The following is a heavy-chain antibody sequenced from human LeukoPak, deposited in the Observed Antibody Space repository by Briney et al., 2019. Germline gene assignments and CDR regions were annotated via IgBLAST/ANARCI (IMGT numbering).Heavy chain of an antibody. D-gene: IGHD2-2*01. CDR1: GGTFSSYA. Sequence: ASVKVSCKASGGTFSSYAISWVRQAPGQGLEWMGGIIPIFGTANYAQKFQGRVTMTRNTSISTAYMELSSLRSEDTAVYYCVRGLGIVVVPAAPYYFDYWGQGTLVTVSS. V-gene: IGHV1-69*05. CDR3: VRGLGIVVVPAAPYYFDY. J-gene: IGHJ4*02. CDR2: IIPIFGTA.